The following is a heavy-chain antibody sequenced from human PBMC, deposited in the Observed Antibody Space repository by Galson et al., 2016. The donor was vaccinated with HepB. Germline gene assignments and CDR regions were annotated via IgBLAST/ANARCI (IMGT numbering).Heavy chain of an antibody. CDR1: GASFSGYY. CDR2: IYYSGTT. V-gene: IGHV4-59*01. Sequence: SETLSLTCTVSGASFSGYYWSWIRQPPGKGLEWIWYIYYSGTTYYNPSLQSRVTISIDTSKNQFSLKLNSATAADTAVYFCARQGGSGHPPYFDYWGQGTLVSVSS. J-gene: IGHJ4*02. CDR3: ARQGGSGHPPYFDY. D-gene: IGHD2-15*01.